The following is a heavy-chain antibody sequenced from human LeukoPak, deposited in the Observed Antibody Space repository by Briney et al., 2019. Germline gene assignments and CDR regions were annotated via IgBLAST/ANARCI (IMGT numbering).Heavy chain of an antibody. CDR2: ISSSSSYI. Sequence: GGSLRLSCAASGFTFSSYSMNWVRQAPGKGLEWVSSISSSSSYIYYADSVKGRFTISRDNAKNSLYLQMNSLRAEDTAVYYCASLGYSSSWYRIYFDYWGQGTLVTVSS. V-gene: IGHV3-21*01. D-gene: IGHD6-13*01. CDR1: GFTFSSYS. CDR3: ASLGYSSSWYRIYFDY. J-gene: IGHJ4*02.